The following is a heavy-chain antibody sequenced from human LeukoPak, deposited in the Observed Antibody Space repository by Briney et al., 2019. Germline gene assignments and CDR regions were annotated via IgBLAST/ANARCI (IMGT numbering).Heavy chain of an antibody. D-gene: IGHD3-16*02. Sequence: SETLSLTCTVSGGSISSGDYYWTWIRQPPGKGLEWIGYIYYSGSTYYNPSLKSRVTISVDTSKNQFSLKLSSVTAADTAVYYCASITRYDYVWGSYRPVGDCWGQGTLVTVSS. CDR3: ASITRYDYVWGSYRPVGDC. V-gene: IGHV4-30-4*01. CDR2: IYYSGST. CDR1: GGSISSGDYY. J-gene: IGHJ4*02.